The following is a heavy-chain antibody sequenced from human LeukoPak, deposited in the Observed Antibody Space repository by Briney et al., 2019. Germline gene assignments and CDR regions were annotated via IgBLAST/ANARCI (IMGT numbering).Heavy chain of an antibody. V-gene: IGHV1-2*02. CDR2: INPNSGGT. Sequence: GATVKVSCKASGYTFTGYYMHWLRQASGQGLEWMGWINPNSGGTNYAQKFQGRVTMTRDTSISTAYMELSRLRSDDTAVYYCTRLLGTWNTFDFWVQGTLVTVSS. J-gene: IGHJ4*02. CDR3: TRLLGTWNTFDF. D-gene: IGHD1/OR15-1a*01. CDR1: GYTFTGYY.